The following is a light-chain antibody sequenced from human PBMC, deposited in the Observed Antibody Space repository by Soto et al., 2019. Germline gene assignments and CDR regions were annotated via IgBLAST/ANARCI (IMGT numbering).Light chain of an antibody. Sequence: EIVLTQSPATLSLSPGERATLSCRASQSVSSSSLAWYQQKPGQAPRLLIYDASNRATGIPARFSASGSGTDFTLTISSLEPEDFAVYYCQQRSHWPTFGQGTKVDI. CDR1: QSVSSSS. CDR3: QQRSHWPT. V-gene: IGKV3-11*01. J-gene: IGKJ1*01. CDR2: DAS.